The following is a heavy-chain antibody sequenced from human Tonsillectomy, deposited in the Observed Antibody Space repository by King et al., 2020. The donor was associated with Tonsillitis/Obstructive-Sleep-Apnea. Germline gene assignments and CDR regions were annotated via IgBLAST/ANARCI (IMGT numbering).Heavy chain of an antibody. D-gene: IGHD5-18*01. CDR1: GGSISSYY. V-gene: IGHV4-59*08. Sequence: QLQESGPGLVKPSETLSLTCTVSGGSISSYYWSWIRQPPGKGLEWIGYIYYSGSTNYNPSLKSRVTISVDTSKNQFSLKLSSVTAADTAVYYCARTRYSYGYHFDYWGQEPWSPSPQ. CDR2: IYYSGST. CDR3: ARTRYSYGYHFDY. J-gene: IGHJ4*01.